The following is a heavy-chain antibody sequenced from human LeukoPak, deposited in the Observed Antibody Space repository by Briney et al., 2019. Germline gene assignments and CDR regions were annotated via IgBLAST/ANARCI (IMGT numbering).Heavy chain of an antibody. CDR3: ARDRAGYYDSSGHVDY. CDR1: GYTFTSYG. Sequence: ASVKVSCKASGYTFTSYGISWVRQAPGQRLEWMGWISAYNGNTNYAQKLQGRVTMTTDTSTSTAYMELRSLRSDDTAVYYCARDRAGYYDSSGHVDYWGQGTLVTVSS. D-gene: IGHD3-22*01. J-gene: IGHJ4*02. V-gene: IGHV1-18*01. CDR2: ISAYNGNT.